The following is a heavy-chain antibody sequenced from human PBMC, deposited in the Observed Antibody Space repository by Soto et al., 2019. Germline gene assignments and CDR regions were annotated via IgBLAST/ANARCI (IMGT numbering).Heavy chain of an antibody. V-gene: IGHV3-48*03. J-gene: IGHJ4*02. Sequence: GGSLRLSCVASGFTFSSYGMFWVLQAPGKGLEWISYIFASSTTIYYADTVKGRFTVSRDNAQNSLFLLMNSRRAEDTVVYYCEGERDCAFDFWCRGSPVTVSA. CDR2: IFASSTTI. D-gene: IGHD2-21*02. CDR1: GFTFSSYG. CDR3: EGERDCAFDF.